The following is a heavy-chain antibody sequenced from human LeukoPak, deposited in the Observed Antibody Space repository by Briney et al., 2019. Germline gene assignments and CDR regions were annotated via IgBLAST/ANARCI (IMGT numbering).Heavy chain of an antibody. J-gene: IGHJ4*02. D-gene: IGHD2-2*01. V-gene: IGHV1-2*06. CDR3: ARVPDIYCPSTSCVDY. Sequence: ASVKVSCKASGYAFTAFYIHWVRQATGQGLEWMGRLNPNTGGTIHAQKFQGRVTISRDTSISTAYMELSSLRSDDTAVYYCARVPDIYCPSTSCVDYWGQGTLVTVST. CDR1: GYAFTAFY. CDR2: LNPNTGGT.